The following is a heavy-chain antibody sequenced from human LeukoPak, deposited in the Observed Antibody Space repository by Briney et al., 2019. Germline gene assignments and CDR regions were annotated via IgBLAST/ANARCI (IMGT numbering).Heavy chain of an antibody. Sequence: PSGALSLTCTVSGDSISSGDYYWSWIRQPPGKGLEWIGYIYYSGSTYYNPSLKSRVTISVDTSKNQFSLKLSSVTAADTAVYYCAREGLGHCGGDCYSGVDYWGQGTLVTVSS. CDR1: GDSISSGDYY. J-gene: IGHJ4*02. V-gene: IGHV4-30-4*01. CDR2: IYYSGST. CDR3: AREGLGHCGGDCYSGVDY. D-gene: IGHD2-21*02.